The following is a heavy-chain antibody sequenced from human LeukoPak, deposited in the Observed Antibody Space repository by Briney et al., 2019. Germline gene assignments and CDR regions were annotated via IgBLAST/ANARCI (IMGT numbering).Heavy chain of an antibody. D-gene: IGHD6-13*01. J-gene: IGHJ6*02. CDR1: GYTFTSYG. CDR2: ISTYNGNT. Sequence: ASVKFSCKASGYTFTSYGISWVRQAPGQGREWRGWISTYNGNTNYAQKLQGRVTMTTDTSTSTAYMELRSLRADDTAVYYCARDGSSSWYTSLYYYCMDVWGQGTTVTVSS. V-gene: IGHV1-18*01. CDR3: ARDGSSSWYTSLYYYCMDV.